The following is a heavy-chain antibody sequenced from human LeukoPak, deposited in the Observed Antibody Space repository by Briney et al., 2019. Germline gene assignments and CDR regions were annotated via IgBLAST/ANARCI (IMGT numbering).Heavy chain of an antibody. D-gene: IGHD6-19*01. CDR3: ARDEPGIAVAGIGVS. V-gene: IGHV1-46*03. J-gene: IGHJ5*02. Sequence: ASMKVSCKASGYTFTSYYMHWVRQAPGQGLEWMGIINPSGGSTSYAQKFQGRVTMTRDTSTSTVYMELSSLRSEDTAVYYCARDEPGIAVAGIGVSWGQGTLVTVSS. CDR1: GYTFTSYY. CDR2: INPSGGST.